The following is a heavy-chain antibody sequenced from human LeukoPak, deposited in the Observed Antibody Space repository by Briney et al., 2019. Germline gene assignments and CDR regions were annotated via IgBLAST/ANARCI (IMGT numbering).Heavy chain of an antibody. D-gene: IGHD3-10*01. V-gene: IGHV1-69*02. J-gene: IGHJ6*04. CDR1: GGTFSSYT. Sequence: RASVKVSCKASGGTFSSYTISWVRQAPGQGLEWMGRIIPILGIANYAQKFQGRVTITADKSTSTAYMELSSLRSEDTAVYYCARVPMVRGVIEGMDVWGKGTTVTVSS. CDR2: IIPILGIA. CDR3: ARVPMVRGVIEGMDV.